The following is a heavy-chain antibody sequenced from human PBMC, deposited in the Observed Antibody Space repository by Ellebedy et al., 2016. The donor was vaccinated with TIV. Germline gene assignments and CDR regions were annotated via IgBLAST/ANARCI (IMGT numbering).Heavy chain of an antibody. Sequence: SETLSLXXTVSGGSISSYYWSWIRQPPGKGLEWIGYIYYSGSTNYNPSLKSRVTISVDTSKNQFSLKLSSVTAADTAVYYCAREGRGYSYGYPSNPVFFDYWGQGTLVTVSS. D-gene: IGHD5-18*01. CDR1: GGSISSYY. CDR3: AREGRGYSYGYPSNPVFFDY. V-gene: IGHV4-59*12. CDR2: IYYSGST. J-gene: IGHJ4*02.